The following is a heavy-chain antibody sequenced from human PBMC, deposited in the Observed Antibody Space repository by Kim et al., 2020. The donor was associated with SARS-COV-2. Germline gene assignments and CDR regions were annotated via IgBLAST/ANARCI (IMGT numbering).Heavy chain of an antibody. CDR3: AKDHPSGGWPTFEY. CDR2: ITNNNGKT. D-gene: IGHD2-15*01. V-gene: IGHV3-23*01. J-gene: IGHJ4*02. CDR1: GFTVSRFA. Sequence: GGSLRLSCAASGFTVSRFAMSWVRQAPGKGLEWVAAITNNNGKTYYADSVMGLFTISRDESKNIVFLQMNSLRVEDTALYYCAKDHPSGGWPTFEYWGQGTQVTVSS.